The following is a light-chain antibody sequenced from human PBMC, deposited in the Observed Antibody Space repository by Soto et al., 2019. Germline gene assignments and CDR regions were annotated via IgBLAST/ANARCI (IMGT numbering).Light chain of an antibody. CDR2: WAS. J-gene: IGKJ4*01. CDR1: QSVLYRSNNKNY. V-gene: IGKV4-1*01. CDR3: QQYYSIPLT. Sequence: DIVMTQSPDSLAVSLGERATINCKSSQSVLYRSNNKNYFAWYQQKPGQPPKLLIYWASTRESGVPDRFSGSGSGTDFTLTISSLQAEDVAVYYCQQYYSIPLTFGGGTKVEIQ.